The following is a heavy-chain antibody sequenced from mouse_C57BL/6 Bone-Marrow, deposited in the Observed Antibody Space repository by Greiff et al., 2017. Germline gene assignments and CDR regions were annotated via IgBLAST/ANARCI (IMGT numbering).Heavy chain of an antibody. Sequence: QVQLQQPGAELVKPGASVKLSCKASGYTFTSYWMHWVKQRPGQGLEWIGMIHPNSGSTNYNEKFKSKATLTVDKSSSTAYMQLSSLTSEDSAVYYRAKRARWLRGFAYWGQGTLVTVSA. V-gene: IGHV1-64*01. CDR2: IHPNSGST. CDR3: AKRARWLRGFAY. D-gene: IGHD2-2*01. CDR1: GYTFTSYW. J-gene: IGHJ3*01.